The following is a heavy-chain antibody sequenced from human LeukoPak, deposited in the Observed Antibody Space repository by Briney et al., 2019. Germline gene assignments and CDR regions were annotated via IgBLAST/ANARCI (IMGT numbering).Heavy chain of an antibody. D-gene: IGHD3-3*01. J-gene: IGHJ4*02. V-gene: IGHV3-30-3*01. CDR1: GFTFGSYA. Sequence: GGSLRLSCAASGFTFGSYAMHWVRQAPGKGLEWVAVMSSDGTHIYYADSVKGRFTISRDNSKNTLYLQMNSLRAEDTAVYYCAREGRGGFLEWLSDYWGQGTLVTVSS. CDR2: MSSDGTHI. CDR3: AREGRGGFLEWLSDY.